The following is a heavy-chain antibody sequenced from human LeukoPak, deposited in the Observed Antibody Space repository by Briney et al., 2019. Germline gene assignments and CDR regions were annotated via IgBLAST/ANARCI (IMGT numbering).Heavy chain of an antibody. CDR1: GFTFSNYA. J-gene: IGHJ4*02. CDR2: IKQDGSKK. D-gene: IGHD5-24*01. CDR3: TRVGYIDEGIDY. Sequence: PGGSLRLSCAASGFTFSNYAMPWVRQAPGKGLEWVANIKQDGSKKSYVDSVKGRFTISRDNAKNSLYLQMNSLRAEDTAIYYCTRVGYIDEGIDYWGQGTLVTVSS. V-gene: IGHV3-7*04.